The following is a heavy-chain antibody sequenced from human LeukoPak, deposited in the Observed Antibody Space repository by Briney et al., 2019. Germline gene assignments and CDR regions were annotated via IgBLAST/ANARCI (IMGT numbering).Heavy chain of an antibody. D-gene: IGHD3-10*01. CDR3: ARTRYYYNSRSYGAPYYFDY. CDR1: GGSISSNSYY. CDR2: IYYSGST. V-gene: IGHV4-39*01. J-gene: IGHJ4*02. Sequence: SETLSLTCAVSGGSISSNSYYWGWIRQPPGKGLEWIGSIYYSGSTCYNPSLKSRVTISVDTSKNQFSLKLSSVTAADTAVYYCARTRYYYNSRSYGAPYYFDYWGQGTLVTVSS.